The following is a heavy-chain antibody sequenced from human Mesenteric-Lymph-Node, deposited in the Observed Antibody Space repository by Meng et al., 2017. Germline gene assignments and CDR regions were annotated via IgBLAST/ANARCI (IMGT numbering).Heavy chain of an antibody. V-gene: IGHV1-69*02. CDR2: IIPTLVLP. J-gene: IGHJ4*02. Sequence: QVHLVRSGAEVKEHWSSVKVSCKASGGTFSTSTLSWVRQAPGQGLEWMGRIIPTLVLPFYAQKFKGRVTISADKSTTTAYIELNNLTYEDTAVYFCAMGTYYRDHWGQGTLVTVSS. CDR3: AMGTYYRDH. CDR1: GGTFSTST. D-gene: IGHD1-26*01.